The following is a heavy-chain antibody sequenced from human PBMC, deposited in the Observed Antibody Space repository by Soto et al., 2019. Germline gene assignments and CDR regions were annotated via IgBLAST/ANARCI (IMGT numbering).Heavy chain of an antibody. CDR3: ARGLSTGPGSGSSLDN. Sequence: PSETLSLTCAVSGGSVSNTAYSWTCTRQPPGKGLEWIGYISHSGSTYYNPSLRSRATMSLDRSKNQFSLKLTSATAADTAVYYCARGLSTGPGSGSSLDNWGPGTLVTVSS. CDR2: ISHSGST. D-gene: IGHD3-22*01. J-gene: IGHJ4*02. CDR1: GGSVSNTAYS. V-gene: IGHV4-30-2*01.